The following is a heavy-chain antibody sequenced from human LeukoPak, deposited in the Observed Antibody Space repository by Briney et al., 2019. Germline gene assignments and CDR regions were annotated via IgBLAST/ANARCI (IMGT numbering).Heavy chain of an antibody. CDR1: GYTFTGYY. J-gene: IGHJ4*02. V-gene: IGHV1-2*06. Sequence: ASVKVSCKASGYTFTGYYMHWVRQAPGQGLEWMGRINPNSGGTNYAQKFPGRVTMTRDTSISTAYMELSRLRSDDTAVYYCARRPFYDSSGYYYVELDYWGQGTLVTVSS. D-gene: IGHD3-22*01. CDR2: INPNSGGT. CDR3: ARRPFYDSSGYYYVELDY.